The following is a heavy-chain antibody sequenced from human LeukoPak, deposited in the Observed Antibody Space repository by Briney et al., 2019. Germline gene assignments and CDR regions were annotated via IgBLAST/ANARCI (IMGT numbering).Heavy chain of an antibody. D-gene: IGHD3-16*01. CDR1: SGSINSYY. CDR3: ARHGYTASHYFLDY. CDR2: IYTTGKT. J-gene: IGHJ4*02. Sequence: PSETLSLTCTVSSGSINSYYWGWVRQPAGRGLEWIGRIYTTGKTDYNPSLKSRLTMSVDTSKRQFSLNLTSVTAADTAIYYCARHGYTASHYFLDYWSQGTLVTVSS. V-gene: IGHV4-4*07.